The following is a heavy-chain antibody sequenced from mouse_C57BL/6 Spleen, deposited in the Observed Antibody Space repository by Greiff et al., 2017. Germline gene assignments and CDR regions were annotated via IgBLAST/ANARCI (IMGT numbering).Heavy chain of an antibody. Sequence: VQLQQSGAELVKPGASVKLSCTASGFNIKDYYMHWVKQRTEQGLEWIGRIDPEDGETKYAPKFQGKATITADTSSNTAYLPLSSLTSEDTAVYYCARRYYGSSYGWYFDVWGTGTTVTVSS. V-gene: IGHV14-2*01. CDR2: IDPEDGET. D-gene: IGHD1-1*01. CDR1: GFNIKDYY. CDR3: ARRYYGSSYGWYFDV. J-gene: IGHJ1*03.